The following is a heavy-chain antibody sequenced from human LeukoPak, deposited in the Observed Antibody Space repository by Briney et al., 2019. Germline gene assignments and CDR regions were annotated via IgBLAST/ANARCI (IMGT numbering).Heavy chain of an antibody. CDR3: ARHNYFGSGSRSLEFDY. D-gene: IGHD3-10*01. Sequence: PSETLCLTCTVSGGSISSSSYYWGWIRQPPGKGLEWIGRLYTSGSTNYNPSLKSRVTMSVDTSKNQFSLRLSSVTAADTAVYYCARHNYFGSGSRSLEFDYWGQGTLVTISS. CDR1: GGSISSSSYY. CDR2: LYTSGST. V-gene: IGHV4-61*05. J-gene: IGHJ4*02.